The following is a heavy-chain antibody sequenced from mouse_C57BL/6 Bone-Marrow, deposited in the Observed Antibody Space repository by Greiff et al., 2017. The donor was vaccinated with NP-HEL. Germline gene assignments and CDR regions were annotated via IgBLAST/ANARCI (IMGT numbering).Heavy chain of an antibody. CDR1: GYTFTSYW. J-gene: IGHJ2*01. V-gene: IGHV1-69*01. D-gene: IGHD4-1*01. CDR2: IDPSDSYT. CDR3: AREGELGQDFDY. Sequence: QVQLQQSGAELVMPGASVKLSCKASGYTFTSYWMHWVKQRPGQGLEWIGEIDPSDSYTNYNQKFKGKSTLTVDKSSSTAYMQLSSLTSEDSAVYDCAREGELGQDFDYWGQGTTLTVSS.